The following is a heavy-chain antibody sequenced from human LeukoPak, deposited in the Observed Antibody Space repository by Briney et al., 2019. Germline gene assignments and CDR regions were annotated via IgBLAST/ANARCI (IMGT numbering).Heavy chain of an antibody. CDR1: GSTFSSYA. CDR2: ISGGGGST. Sequence: GGCLRLSCAASGSTFSSYAMSWVRQAPGKGLEWVSAISGGGGSTYYADSVKGRFTISRDNSKNTLYLQMNSLRAEDTAVYYCAKYGITMIVVVIAYYFDYWGQGTLVTVSS. CDR3: AKYGITMIVVVIAYYFDY. J-gene: IGHJ4*02. V-gene: IGHV3-23*01. D-gene: IGHD3-22*01.